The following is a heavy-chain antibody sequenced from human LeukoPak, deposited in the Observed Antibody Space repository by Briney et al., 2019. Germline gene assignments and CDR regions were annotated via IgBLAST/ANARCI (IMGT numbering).Heavy chain of an antibody. D-gene: IGHD6-19*01. V-gene: IGHV4-39*01. CDR2: IYYSGST. J-gene: IGHJ4*02. CDR1: GGSISSSSYY. Sequence: PSETLSLTCTVSGGSISSSSYYWGWIRQPPGKGLEWIGSIYYSGSTYYNPSLKSRVTISVDTSKNQFSLKLSSVTAADTAVYYCARQRGIAVAGHDLDYWGQGTLVTVSS. CDR3: ARQRGIAVAGHDLDY.